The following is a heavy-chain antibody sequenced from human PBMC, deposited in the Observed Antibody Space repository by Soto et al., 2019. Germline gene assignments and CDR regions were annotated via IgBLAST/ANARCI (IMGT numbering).Heavy chain of an antibody. V-gene: IGHV1-18*01. Sequence: VKVSCKASGYTFTSYGISWVRQAPGQGLEWLGWITPFNGNTKYTQKLQGRVTMTTDTSTNTGYMELRSLRSDDTAVYYCARFDYGDYVPPLDYWGQGTLVTVSS. CDR1: GYTFTSYG. D-gene: IGHD4-17*01. J-gene: IGHJ4*02. CDR2: ITPFNGNT. CDR3: ARFDYGDYVPPLDY.